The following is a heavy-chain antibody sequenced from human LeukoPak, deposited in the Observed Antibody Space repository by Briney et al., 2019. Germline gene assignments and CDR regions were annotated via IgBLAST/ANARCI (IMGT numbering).Heavy chain of an antibody. CDR2: IFPGDSDT. J-gene: IGHJ4*02. CDR1: GYRFTSYW. D-gene: IGHD5-12*01. V-gene: IGHV5-51*01. CDR3: ARLSMRHGYSGYDPLVS. Sequence: GESLKISSKGSGYRFTSYWIGWVRQMPGKGLEWMGNIFPGDSDTKYSPSFQGQVTITADRSSSTAYLQWSSLKASQTAIYCCARLSMRHGYSGYDPLVSWGQGNLVPVSS.